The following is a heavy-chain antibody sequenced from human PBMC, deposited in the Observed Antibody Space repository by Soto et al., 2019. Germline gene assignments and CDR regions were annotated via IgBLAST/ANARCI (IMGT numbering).Heavy chain of an antibody. CDR1: GFTFSSYG. CDR2: IWYDGSNK. J-gene: IGHJ4*02. D-gene: IGHD2-2*01. CDR3: ANGYCSSSSCFHLGKY. Sequence: QVQLVESGGGVVQPGRSLRLSCAASGFTFSSYGMHWVRQAPGKGLEWVAVIWYDGSNKYYADSVKGRFTISRDNSKNTLYLQMNSLRAEDTAVYFCANGYCSSSSCFHLGKYWGQGTLVTVSS. V-gene: IGHV3-33*06.